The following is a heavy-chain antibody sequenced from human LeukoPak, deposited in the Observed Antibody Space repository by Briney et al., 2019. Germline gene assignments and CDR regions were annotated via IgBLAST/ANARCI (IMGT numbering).Heavy chain of an antibody. CDR1: GFTFSSYA. CDR3: ARGFCSTTGCPGWAYYYGMDV. J-gene: IGHJ6*04. V-gene: IGHV3-30*04. D-gene: IGHD2-2*01. Sequence: GRSLRLSCAVSGFTFSSYAMHWVRQAPGKGLEWVAVISYDGSNKYYADSVKGRFTISRDNSKNTLYLQMNSLGAEDTAVYYCARGFCSTTGCPGWAYYYGMDVWGKGTTVTVSS. CDR2: ISYDGSNK.